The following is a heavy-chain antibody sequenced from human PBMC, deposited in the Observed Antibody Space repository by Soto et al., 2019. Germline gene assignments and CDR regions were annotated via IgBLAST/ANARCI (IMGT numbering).Heavy chain of an antibody. CDR1: GYTFTGYY. CDR3: AREDTYYGSGSYYLPLDY. J-gene: IGHJ4*02. CDR2: INPNSGGA. D-gene: IGHD3-10*01. Sequence: ASVKVSCKASGYTFTGYYVHWVRQAPGQGLEWMGWINPNSGGANYAQKFQGWVTMTRDTSISTAYMELSRLRSDDTAVYYCAREDTYYGSGSYYLPLDYWGQGTLVTVSS. V-gene: IGHV1-2*04.